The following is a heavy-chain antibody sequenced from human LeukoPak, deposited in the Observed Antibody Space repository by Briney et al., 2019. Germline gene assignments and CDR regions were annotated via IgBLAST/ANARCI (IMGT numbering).Heavy chain of an antibody. Sequence: PSETLSLTCTVSGGSISSSSYYWGWIRQPPGKGLEWIVSIYYSGSTYYNPSLKSRVTISVDTSKNQFSLKLSSVTAADTAVYYCAREPIRSYPLSAFDIWGQGTMVTVSS. CDR2: IYYSGST. J-gene: IGHJ3*02. CDR1: GGSISSSSYY. V-gene: IGHV4-39*07. CDR3: AREPIRSYPLSAFDI. D-gene: IGHD1-26*01.